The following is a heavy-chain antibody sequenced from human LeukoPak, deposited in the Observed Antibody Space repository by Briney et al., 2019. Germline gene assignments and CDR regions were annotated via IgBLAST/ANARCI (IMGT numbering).Heavy chain of an antibody. Sequence: SGGSLRLSCAASGFTLSSYSMNWVRQAPGKGLEWVSAISSSSNDIYYADSVKGRFTISRDNAKNSLYLQMNSLRAEDTAVYYCARDWPRYNDAFDIWGQGTMVTVSS. CDR3: ARDWPRYNDAFDI. J-gene: IGHJ3*02. D-gene: IGHD1-1*01. CDR1: GFTLSSYS. CDR2: ISSSSNDI. V-gene: IGHV3-21*01.